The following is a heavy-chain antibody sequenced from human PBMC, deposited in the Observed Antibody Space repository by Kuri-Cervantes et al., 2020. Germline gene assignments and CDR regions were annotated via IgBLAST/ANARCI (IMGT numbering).Heavy chain of an antibody. D-gene: IGHD4-17*01. CDR1: GGSTSNYY. J-gene: IGHJ6*03. V-gene: IGHV4-59*01. Sequence: SETLSLTCTVSGGSTSNYYWSWIRQPPGKGLEWIGYIYYSGSTNYNPSLKSRVTISVDTSKNQFSLKLSSVTAADTAVYYCAGDRGDDYGDSPYYYYYMDVWGKGTTVTVSS. CDR2: IYYSGST. CDR3: AGDRGDDYGDSPYYYYYMDV.